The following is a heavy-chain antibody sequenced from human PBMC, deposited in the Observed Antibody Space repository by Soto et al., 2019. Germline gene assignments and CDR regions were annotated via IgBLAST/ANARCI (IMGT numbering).Heavy chain of an antibody. J-gene: IGHJ4*02. V-gene: IGHV2-5*02. CDR2: IYWDDDR. D-gene: IGHD5-18*01. CDR1: GFSLRTSGVG. CDR3: AHRLGIQLTFDY. Sequence: QITLKESGPTLVKPTQTLTLTCTFSGFSLRTSGVGVGWIRQPPGRALEWLALIYWDDDRRYSPSLKSRLTITKDPSKNQVVLTMTNIDPVDTATYYCAHRLGIQLTFDYWGQGILVTVSS.